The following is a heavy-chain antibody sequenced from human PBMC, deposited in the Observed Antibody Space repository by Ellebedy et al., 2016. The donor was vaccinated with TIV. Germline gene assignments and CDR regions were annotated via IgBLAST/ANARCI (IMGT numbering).Heavy chain of an antibody. J-gene: IGHJ4*02. Sequence: GESLKISCAASGFTFSNYDMNWVRQAPGKGLQWVSLIGGSSGSTYYANSVKGRFTISRDNSKNTLYLQMNSLRAEDTAVYYCMSRWFQWGQGTLVTVSS. CDR3: MSRWFQ. CDR1: GFTFSNYD. V-gene: IGHV3-23*01. D-gene: IGHD3-10*01. CDR2: IGGSSGST.